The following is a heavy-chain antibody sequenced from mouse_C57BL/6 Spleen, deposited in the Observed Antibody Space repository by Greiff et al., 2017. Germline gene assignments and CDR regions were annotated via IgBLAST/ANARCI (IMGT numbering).Heavy chain of an antibody. J-gene: IGHJ4*01. CDR2: IYPGDGDT. D-gene: IGHD1-1*01. CDR1: GYAFSSYW. CDR3: ARGGTVVPYYYAMDY. Sequence: QVQLQQSGAELVKPGASVKISCKASGYAFSSYWMNWVKQRPGKGLEWIGQIYPGDGDTNYNGKLKGKATLTADKSSSTAYMQLSSLTSEDSAVYFCARGGTVVPYYYAMDYWGQGTSVTVSS. V-gene: IGHV1-80*01.